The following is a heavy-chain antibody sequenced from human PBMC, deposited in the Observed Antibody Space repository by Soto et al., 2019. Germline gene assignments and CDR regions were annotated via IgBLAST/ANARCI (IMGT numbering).Heavy chain of an antibody. CDR3: ATLGNIAARPHYYYYGMDV. Sequence: ASVKVSCKASGYTFTSYYIHWVRQAPGQGLEWMGIINPSGGSTSYAQKFQGRVTMTRDTSTSTVYMELSSLRSEDTAVYYCATLGNIAARPHYYYYGMDVWGQGTTVNVSS. CDR2: INPSGGST. V-gene: IGHV1-46*01. J-gene: IGHJ6*02. D-gene: IGHD6-6*01. CDR1: GYTFTSYY.